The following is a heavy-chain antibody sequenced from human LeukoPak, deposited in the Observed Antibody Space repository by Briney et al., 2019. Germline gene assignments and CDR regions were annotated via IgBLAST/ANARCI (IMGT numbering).Heavy chain of an antibody. CDR2: INPSGGST. CDR1: GYTFTSYY. J-gene: IGHJ4*02. V-gene: IGHV1-46*03. Sequence: GASVKVSCKASGYTFTSYYMHWVRQAPGQGLEWMGVINPSGGSTSYAQKFQGRVTMTRDTSTSTVYMELSSLRSEDTAVYYCARVKGGSSWYIHYFDYWGQGTLVTVSS. D-gene: IGHD6-13*01. CDR3: ARVKGGSSWYIHYFDY.